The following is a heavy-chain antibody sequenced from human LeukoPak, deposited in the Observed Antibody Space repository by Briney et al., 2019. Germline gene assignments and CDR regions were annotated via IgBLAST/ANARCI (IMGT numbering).Heavy chain of an antibody. CDR1: GFTFSSYG. CDR2: IWYDGSNK. Sequence: GGSLRLSCAASGFTFSSYGMHWVRQAPGKGLEWVAVIWYDGSNKYYADSVKGRFTISRDNSKNTLYLQMNSLRAEDTAVYYCARVSRGSITMVRGAHGNAYYGMDVWGKGATVTVSS. D-gene: IGHD3-10*01. V-gene: IGHV3-33*01. CDR3: ARVSRGSITMVRGAHGNAYYGMDV. J-gene: IGHJ6*04.